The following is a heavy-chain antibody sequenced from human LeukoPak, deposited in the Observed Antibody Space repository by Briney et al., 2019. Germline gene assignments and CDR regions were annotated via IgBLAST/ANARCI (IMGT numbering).Heavy chain of an antibody. CDR3: ARDVDSSGYYYVVSSYFDY. CDR1: GYTFTGYY. Sequence: ASVKVSCKASGYTFTGYYMHWVRQAPGQGLEWMGWINPNSSGTNYAQKFQGRVTMTRDTSISTAYMELSRLRSDDTAVYYCARDVDSSGYYYVVSSYFDYWGQGTLVTVSS. V-gene: IGHV1-2*02. D-gene: IGHD3-22*01. CDR2: INPNSSGT. J-gene: IGHJ4*02.